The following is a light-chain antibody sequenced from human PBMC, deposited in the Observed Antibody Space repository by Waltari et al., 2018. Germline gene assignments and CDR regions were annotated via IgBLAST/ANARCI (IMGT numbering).Light chain of an antibody. J-gene: IGLJ3*02. CDR3: QVWDSSSDPVV. CDR2: YVT. CDR1: DIGSKN. Sequence: SFVLTQPPSVSVAPGKTAKITCGGNDIGSKNVHWYQQKPGQAPVVVVYYVTDRPSGIPGRFSGSTSGNTATLTINRVEAGDEADYFFQVWDSSSDPVVFGGGTKLTVL. V-gene: IGLV3-21*04.